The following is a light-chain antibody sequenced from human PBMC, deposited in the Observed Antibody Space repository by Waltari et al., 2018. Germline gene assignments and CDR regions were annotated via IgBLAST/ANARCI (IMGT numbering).Light chain of an antibody. CDR3: QQRDDWPLT. CDR2: DAS. CDR1: QSISRH. J-gene: IGKJ4*01. V-gene: IGKV3-11*01. Sequence: EIVLTQSTATLSLSPGATGTLSCRASQSISRHLAWYQQKPGQAPRLLIYDASNRASGIPARFSGSGSGTDFTLTISSLEPEDFALYYCQQRDDWPLTFGGGTKVEIK.